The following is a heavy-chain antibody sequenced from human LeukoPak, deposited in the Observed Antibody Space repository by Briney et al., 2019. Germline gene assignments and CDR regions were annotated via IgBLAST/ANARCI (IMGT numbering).Heavy chain of an antibody. Sequence: PSETLSLTCAVYGGSFSGYYWSWIRQPPGKGLEWIGEINHSGSTNYNPSLKSRVTISVDTSKNRFSLKLSSVTAADTAVYFCASFSGYIYYFDYWGQGTLVTVSS. V-gene: IGHV4-34*01. CDR2: INHSGST. CDR3: ASFSGYIYYFDY. J-gene: IGHJ4*02. D-gene: IGHD3-16*02. CDR1: GGSFSGYY.